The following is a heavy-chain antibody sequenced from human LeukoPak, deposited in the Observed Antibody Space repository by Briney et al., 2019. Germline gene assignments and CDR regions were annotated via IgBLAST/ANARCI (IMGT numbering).Heavy chain of an antibody. CDR2: ISYDGSNK. CDR1: GFTFSNYG. CDR3: AKAGGPPSKFRITAAGTFDP. D-gene: IGHD6-13*01. V-gene: IGHV3-30*18. J-gene: IGHJ5*02. Sequence: GGSLRLSCAASGFTFSNYGMHWVRQAPGKGLEWVAVISYDGSNKYYADSVKGRFTISRDNSKNTVYLKMNSLRTEDTAVYYCAKAGGPPSKFRITAAGTFDPWGQGTQVTVSS.